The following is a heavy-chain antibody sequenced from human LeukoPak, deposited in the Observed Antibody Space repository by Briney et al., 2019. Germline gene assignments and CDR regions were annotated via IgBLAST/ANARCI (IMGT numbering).Heavy chain of an antibody. Sequence: GASIKVSCKISGGTFSSYSNWVRQAPGQGLEWMGGIITMFGTANYAQKFQGRVTITADESTNTAYMELSSLRSEDSAVYYCVMWPPYGEFDYWGQGTLVTVSS. D-gene: IGHD2-21*01. CDR1: GGTFSSYS. J-gene: IGHJ4*02. CDR2: IITMFGTA. V-gene: IGHV1-69*13. CDR3: VMWPPYGEFDY.